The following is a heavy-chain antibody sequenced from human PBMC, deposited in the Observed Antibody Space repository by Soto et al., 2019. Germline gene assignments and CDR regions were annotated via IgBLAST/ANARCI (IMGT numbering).Heavy chain of an antibody. Sequence: QVQLVESGGGVVQPGRSLRLSCAASGFTFSSYAMHWVRQAPGKGLEWVAVISYDGSNKYYADSVKGRFTISRDNSKNTLYLQMNSLRAEDTAVYYCARGSYYVYWGQGTLVTVSS. D-gene: IGHD1-26*01. J-gene: IGHJ4*02. CDR3: ARGSYYVY. CDR1: GFTFSSYA. CDR2: ISYDGSNK. V-gene: IGHV3-30-3*01.